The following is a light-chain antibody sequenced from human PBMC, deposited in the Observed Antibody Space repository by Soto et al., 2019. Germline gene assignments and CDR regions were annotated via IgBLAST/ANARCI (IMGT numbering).Light chain of an antibody. CDR1: QSVRSN. CDR2: DAS. J-gene: IGKJ1*01. V-gene: IGKV3-15*01. Sequence: DIVMTQSPATLSVSPGDRATLSCRASQSVRSNLAWYQQRPGQAPRLLIYDASTRATGIPARISGSGSGTEFTLTISGLQSEDFAVYYCQQYSNWRTFGQGTKVEIK. CDR3: QQYSNWRT.